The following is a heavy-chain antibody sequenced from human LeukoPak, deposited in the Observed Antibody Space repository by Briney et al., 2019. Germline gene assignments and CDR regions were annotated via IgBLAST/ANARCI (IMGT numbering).Heavy chain of an antibody. Sequence: GGSLRLSCAASGFTFSSYAMHWVRQAPGKGLEWVAVISYDGSNKYYADSVKGRFTISRDNSKNTLYLQMNSLRAEDTAVYYCAKESYDYVWGSYPGGYYFDYWGQGTLVTVSS. CDR3: AKESYDYVWGSYPGGYYFDY. CDR2: ISYDGSNK. J-gene: IGHJ4*02. CDR1: GFTFSSYA. D-gene: IGHD3-16*02. V-gene: IGHV3-30*04.